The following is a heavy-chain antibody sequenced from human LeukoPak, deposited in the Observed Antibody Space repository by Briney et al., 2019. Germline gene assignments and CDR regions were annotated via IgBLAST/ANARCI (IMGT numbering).Heavy chain of an antibody. J-gene: IGHJ3*02. V-gene: IGHV1-2*02. CDR1: GYTFTTYA. CDR2: INPNSGGT. CDR3: ARRVYYDILTGYSYPAFDI. Sequence: ASVKVSCKASGYTFTTYAMHWVRQAPGQGLEWMGWINPNSGGTNYAQKFQGRVTMTRDTSISTAYMELSRLRSDDTAVYYCARRVYYDILTGYSYPAFDIWGQGTMVTVSS. D-gene: IGHD3-9*01.